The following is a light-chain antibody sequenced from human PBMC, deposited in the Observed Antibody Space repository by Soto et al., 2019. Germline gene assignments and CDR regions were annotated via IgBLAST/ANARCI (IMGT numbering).Light chain of an antibody. CDR3: SSYAGSTHV. CDR2: EVS. CDR1: SSDVGGYNY. Sequence: QSALTQPPSASGSPGQSVTISCTGTSSDVGGYNYVSWYQQHPGKAPKLMIYEVSKRPSGVPDRFSGYKSGNTASLTVSGLPAEDEADYYCSSYAGSTHVFGTGTKVTVL. V-gene: IGLV2-8*01. J-gene: IGLJ1*01.